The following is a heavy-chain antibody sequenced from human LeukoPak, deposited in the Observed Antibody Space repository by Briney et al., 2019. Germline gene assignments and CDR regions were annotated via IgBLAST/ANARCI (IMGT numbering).Heavy chain of an antibody. CDR1: GGSISSGEYS. V-gene: IGHV4-30-2*01. Sequence: SETLSLTCTVSGGSISSGEYSWSWVRQPPGKGLEWVGNIYPSRSTYYNPSLKSRVTLSMDVSKNQFSLKLTSVTAADTAVYYCARDDYASGKAWFWGQGTLVTVSS. D-gene: IGHD3-10*01. CDR3: ARDDYASGKAWF. J-gene: IGHJ4*02. CDR2: IYPSRST.